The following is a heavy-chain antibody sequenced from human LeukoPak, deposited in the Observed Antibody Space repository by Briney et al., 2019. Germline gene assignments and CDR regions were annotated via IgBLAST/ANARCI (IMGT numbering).Heavy chain of an antibody. Sequence: GGSLRLSCAASGFTFSSYWMSWVRQAPGKGLEWVANIKQDGSEKYYVDSVKGRFTISRDNAKNSLYLQMNSLRAEDTAVYYCARPQLVAGTPGAFDIWGQGTMVTVSS. CDR3: ARPQLVAGTPGAFDI. CDR2: IKQDGSEK. J-gene: IGHJ3*02. D-gene: IGHD6-19*01. CDR1: GFTFSSYW. V-gene: IGHV3-7*01.